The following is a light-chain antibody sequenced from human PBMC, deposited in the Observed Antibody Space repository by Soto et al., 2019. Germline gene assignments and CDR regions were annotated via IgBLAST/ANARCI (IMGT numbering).Light chain of an antibody. CDR1: SSNIGSYDL. Sequence: QSALTQPASVSGSPGQSITISCTGTSSNIGSYDLVSWSQLHPGKVPKLMIYEGVRRPSGASNRFCGSKSGNTASLTISGLQAEDEAAYYCCSYGGPATYVLCGGGTKVTVL. J-gene: IGLJ2*01. CDR2: EGV. V-gene: IGLV2-23*01. CDR3: CSYGGPATYVL.